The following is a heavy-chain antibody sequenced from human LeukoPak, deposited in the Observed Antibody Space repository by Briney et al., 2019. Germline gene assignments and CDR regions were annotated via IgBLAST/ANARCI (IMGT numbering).Heavy chain of an antibody. CDR2: ISYDGSNK. Sequence: GGSLRVSCAASGFTFSSNAMHCVRQAPGKGLEWVAVISYDGSNKYYADSVKGRFTISRDNSKNTLYLQMNSLRAEDTAVYYCARDREGASDYRGQGTLVTVSS. CDR1: GFTFSSNA. V-gene: IGHV3-30-3*01. D-gene: IGHD1-26*01. J-gene: IGHJ4*02. CDR3: ARDREGASDY.